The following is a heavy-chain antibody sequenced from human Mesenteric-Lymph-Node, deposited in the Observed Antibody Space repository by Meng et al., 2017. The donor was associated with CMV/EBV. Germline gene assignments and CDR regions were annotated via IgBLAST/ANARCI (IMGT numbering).Heavy chain of an antibody. V-gene: IGHV3-30-3*01. J-gene: IGHJ4*02. D-gene: IGHD3-9*01. CDR3: ARDALYYDILTGYPDY. Sequence: SGFPFSSYAMNWVRQAPSKGLEWVAVISYDGSNKYYADSVKGRFTISRDNSKNTLYLQMNSLRAEDTAVYYCARDALYYDILTGYPDYWGQGTLVTVSS. CDR1: GFPFSSYA. CDR2: ISYDGSNK.